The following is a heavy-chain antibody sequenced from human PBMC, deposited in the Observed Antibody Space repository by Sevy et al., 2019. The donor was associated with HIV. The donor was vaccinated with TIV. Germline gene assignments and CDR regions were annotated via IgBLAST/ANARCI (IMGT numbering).Heavy chain of an antibody. J-gene: IGHJ5*02. Sequence: GSLRLSCTVSGGSISSSSYYWGWIRQPPGKGLEWIGSIYYSGSTYYNPSLKSRVTISVDTSKNQFSLKLSSVTAADTAVYYCARHVLPGGFSGYSLPNWFDPWGQGTLVTVSS. V-gene: IGHV4-39*01. CDR1: GGSISSSSYY. CDR3: ARHVLPGGFSGYSLPNWFDP. CDR2: IYYSGST. D-gene: IGHD5-12*01.